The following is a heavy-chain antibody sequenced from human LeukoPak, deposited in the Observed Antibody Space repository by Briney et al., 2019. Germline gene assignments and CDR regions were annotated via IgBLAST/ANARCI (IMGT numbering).Heavy chain of an antibody. D-gene: IGHD3-10*01. V-gene: IGHV1-2*02. CDR2: INPNSGGT. CDR3: ARDHEPMGAYYYYMDV. J-gene: IGHJ6*03. Sequence: ASVKVSCKASGYTFTGYYMHWVRQAPGQGLEWMGWINPNSGGTNYAQKFQGRVTMTRDTSISTAYMELSRLRSDDTAVYYCARDHEPMGAYYYYMDVWGKGTTVTVSS. CDR1: GYTFTGYY.